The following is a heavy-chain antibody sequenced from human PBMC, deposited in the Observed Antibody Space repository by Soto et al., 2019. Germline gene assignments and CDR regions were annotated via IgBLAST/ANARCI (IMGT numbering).Heavy chain of an antibody. CDR2: ISGSGGST. J-gene: IGHJ6*02. CDR3: TKALPEQQLDENYYYYGMDV. D-gene: IGHD6-13*01. Sequence: GGSLRLSCAASGFTFSSYAMSWVRQAPGKGLEWVSAISGSGGSTYYADSVKGRFTISRDNSKNTLYLQMNSLRAEDTAVYYCTKALPEQQLDENYYYYGMDVWGQGTTVTVSS. V-gene: IGHV3-23*01. CDR1: GFTFSSYA.